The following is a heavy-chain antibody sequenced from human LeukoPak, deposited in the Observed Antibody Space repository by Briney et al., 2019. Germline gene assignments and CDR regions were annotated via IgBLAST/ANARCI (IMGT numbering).Heavy chain of an antibody. CDR2: ISGSGGST. D-gene: IGHD6-6*01. J-gene: IGHJ6*02. CDR3: AGGYSSSSEPPYYYYGMDV. CDR1: GFTFSSYA. Sequence: PGGSLRLSCAASGFTFSSYAMSWVRQAPGKGLEWVSAISGSGGSTYYADSVKGRLTISRDNSKNTLYLQMNSLRAEDTAVCYCAGGYSSSSEPPYYYYGMDVWGQGTTVTVSS. V-gene: IGHV3-23*01.